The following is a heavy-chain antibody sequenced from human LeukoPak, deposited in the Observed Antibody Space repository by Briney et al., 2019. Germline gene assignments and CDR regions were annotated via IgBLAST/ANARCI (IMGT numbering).Heavy chain of an antibody. Sequence: GESLKISCKGSGYSFTSYWISCVRQMPGKDLEWMGRIDPSDSYTNYSPSFQGHVTISADKSISTAYLQWSSLKASDTAMYYCARGPGSTVYYYYYGMDVWGQGTTVTVSS. V-gene: IGHV5-10-1*01. CDR3: ARGPGSTVYYYYYGMDV. CDR2: IDPSDSYT. CDR1: GYSFTSYW. D-gene: IGHD2-2*01. J-gene: IGHJ6*02.